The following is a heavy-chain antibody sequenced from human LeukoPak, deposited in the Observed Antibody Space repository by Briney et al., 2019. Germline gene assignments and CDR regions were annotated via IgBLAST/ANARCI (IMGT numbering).Heavy chain of an antibody. Sequence: PSQTLSLTCTVSGGSISSGSYYWSWTRQPAGKGLEWIGRIYTSGSTNYNPSLKSRVTISVDTSKNQFSLKLSSVTAADTAVYYCARGQTYYYDSSGYYYYYYYGMDVWGQGTTVTVSS. CDR2: IYTSGST. CDR1: GGSISSGSYY. V-gene: IGHV4-61*02. J-gene: IGHJ6*02. CDR3: ARGQTYYYDSSGYYYYYYYGMDV. D-gene: IGHD3-22*01.